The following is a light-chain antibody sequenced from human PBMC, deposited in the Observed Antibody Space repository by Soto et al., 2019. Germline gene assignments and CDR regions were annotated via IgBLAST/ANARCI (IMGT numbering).Light chain of an antibody. Sequence: IQMTQSPSSVSASTGDRVTITCRASQGISSYLAWYQQKPGKAPKLLIYAASTLQSGVPSRVSGSGSGTDFTLTISCLQSEDFATYYCQQYYSYPLTFGGGTKVDIK. CDR1: QGISSY. CDR2: AAS. CDR3: QQYYSYPLT. J-gene: IGKJ4*01. V-gene: IGKV1-8*01.